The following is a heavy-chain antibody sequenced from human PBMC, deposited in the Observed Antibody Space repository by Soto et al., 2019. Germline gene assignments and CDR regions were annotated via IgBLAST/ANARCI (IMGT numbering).Heavy chain of an antibody. CDR1: GFSLSDSE. Sequence: EVQLVESGGGLVQPGGSLNFSCAAYGFSLSDSEIHWVRQASGKGLEWVGRVRRKVNNYATAYAASVKGRFTISRDDSKNTAHLQMNGLKTEDTAVYYCVRVGQFVLGAFDVWGPGTRVIVSS. J-gene: IGHJ3*01. CDR3: VRVGQFVLGAFDV. D-gene: IGHD1-26*01. CDR2: VRRKVNNYAT. V-gene: IGHV3-73*02.